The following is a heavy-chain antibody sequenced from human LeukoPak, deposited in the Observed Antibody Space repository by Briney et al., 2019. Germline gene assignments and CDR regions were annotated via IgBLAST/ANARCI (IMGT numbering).Heavy chain of an antibody. CDR1: GFTFSSYS. V-gene: IGHV3-21*01. Sequence: GGSLRLSCAASGFTFSSYSMNWVRQAPGKGLEWVSSISSSSSYIYYADSVKGRFTISRDNAKNSLYLQMNSLRAEDTAVYYCARTDRGDAILFDYWGQGTLVTVSS. J-gene: IGHJ4*02. CDR2: ISSSSSYI. D-gene: IGHD3-10*01. CDR3: ARTDRGDAILFDY.